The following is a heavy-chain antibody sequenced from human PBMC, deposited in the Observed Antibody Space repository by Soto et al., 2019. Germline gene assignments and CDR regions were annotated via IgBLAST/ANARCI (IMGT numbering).Heavy chain of an antibody. V-gene: IGHV4-34*01. CDR2: INHSGST. Sequence: SETLSLTCAVYGGSFSGYYWSWIRQPPGKGLEWIGEINHSGSTNYNPSLKSRVTISVDTSKNQFSLKLSSVTAADTAVYYCARVCVPIVVVPAAEDYYYYMDVWGKGTTVTVSS. J-gene: IGHJ6*03. CDR1: GGSFSGYY. CDR3: ARVCVPIVVVPAAEDYYYYMDV. D-gene: IGHD2-2*01.